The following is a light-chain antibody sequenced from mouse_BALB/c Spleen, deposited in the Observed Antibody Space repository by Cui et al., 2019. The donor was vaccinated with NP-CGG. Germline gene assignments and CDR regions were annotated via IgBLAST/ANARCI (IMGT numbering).Light chain of an antibody. CDR2: GTN. J-gene: IGLJ1*01. Sequence: AVVTQESALTTSPGETVTLNCRSSTGTVTTSNYANWVQEKPDHLFTGLIGGTNNRAPGVPARFSGSLIGDKAALTITGAQTEDEAIYFCAPWYSNHWVFGGGTKLTVL. CDR3: APWYSNHWV. V-gene: IGLV1*01. CDR1: TGTVTTSNY.